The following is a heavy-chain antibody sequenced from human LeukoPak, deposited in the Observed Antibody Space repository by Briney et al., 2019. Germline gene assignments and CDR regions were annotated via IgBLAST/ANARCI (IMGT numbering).Heavy chain of an antibody. D-gene: IGHD3-22*01. CDR1: GFTFSSSA. CDR3: ARDQVPTYEDYYDSSGHDY. Sequence: GGSLRLSCAASGFTFSSSAMSWVRQAPGKGLEWVSAISNNGGYTYYADSVQGRFTISRDNAKNSLYLQMNSLRAEDTAVYYCARDQVPTYEDYYDSSGHDYWGQGTLVTVSS. J-gene: IGHJ4*02. CDR2: ISNNGGYT. V-gene: IGHV3-23*01.